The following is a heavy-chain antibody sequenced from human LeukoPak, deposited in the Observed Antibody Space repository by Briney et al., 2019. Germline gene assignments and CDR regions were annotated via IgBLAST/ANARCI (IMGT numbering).Heavy chain of an antibody. Sequence: SETLSLTCTVSGSSISSYYWSWIRQPPGKGLEWIGYIYYSGSTNYNPSLKSRVTISVDTSKNQFSLKLSSVTAADTAVYYCGCSSSNYYYYMDVWGKGTTVTVSS. CDR1: GSSISSYY. V-gene: IGHV4-59*01. CDR3: GCSSSNYYYYMDV. D-gene: IGHD6-13*01. J-gene: IGHJ6*03. CDR2: IYYSGST.